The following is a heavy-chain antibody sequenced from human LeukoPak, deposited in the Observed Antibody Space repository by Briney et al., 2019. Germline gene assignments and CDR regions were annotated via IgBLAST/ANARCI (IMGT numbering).Heavy chain of an antibody. Sequence: PGRSLRLSCAASGFTFSSYGMHWVRQAPGKGLEWVAVISYDGSDKYYADSVKGRFTISRDNSKNTLDLQMNSLRAEDTAVYYCARRLEYSGSKGVFDYWGQGTLVTVSS. V-gene: IGHV3-30*03. CDR3: ARRLEYSGSKGVFDY. CDR1: GFTFSSYG. CDR2: ISYDGSDK. D-gene: IGHD1-26*01. J-gene: IGHJ4*02.